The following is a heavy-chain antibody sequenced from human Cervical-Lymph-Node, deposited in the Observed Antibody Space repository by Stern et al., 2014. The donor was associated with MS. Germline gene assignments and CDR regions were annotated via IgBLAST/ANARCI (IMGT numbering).Heavy chain of an antibody. D-gene: IGHD5-18*01. J-gene: IGHJ4*02. Sequence: QVQLQESGPGLVKPSQTLSLTCTLSGGSVSSGSSYWSWIRQPAGQGLEWIGRIHPSGNAFYTPSLKSRVTLSMDPSKNQISLKLNPVTAADTAVYYCASGYRFFESWGQGTLVTVSS. CDR1: GGSVSSGSSY. CDR3: ASGYRFFES. CDR2: IHPSGNA. V-gene: IGHV4-61*02.